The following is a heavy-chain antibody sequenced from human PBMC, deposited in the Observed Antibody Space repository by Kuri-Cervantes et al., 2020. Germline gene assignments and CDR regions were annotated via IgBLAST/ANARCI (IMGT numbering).Heavy chain of an antibody. V-gene: IGHV3-23*01. J-gene: IGHJ3*02. CDR3: AKDESIAVADDAFDI. D-gene: IGHD6-19*01. Sequence: GESLKISCAASGFTFSSYAMSWVRQAPGKGLEWVSAISGSGGSTYYADSVKGRFTISRDNSKNTLYLQMNSLRAEDTAVYYCAKDESIAVADDAFDIWGQGTMVTVSS. CDR1: GFTFSSYA. CDR2: ISGSGGST.